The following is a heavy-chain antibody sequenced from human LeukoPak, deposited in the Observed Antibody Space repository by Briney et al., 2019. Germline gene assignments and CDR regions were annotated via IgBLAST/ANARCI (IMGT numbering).Heavy chain of an antibody. CDR1: GGSISSDH. CDR2: IYYSGST. J-gene: IGHJ3*02. CDR3: ARKNAFDI. Sequence: SETLSLTCTVSGGSISSDHWNWIRQPPGKGLEWIGCIYYSGSTYYNPSLKSRVTISVDMSKSQFSLRLTSVTAADTAVYYCARKNAFDIWGQGTLVTVSS. V-gene: IGHV4-59*01.